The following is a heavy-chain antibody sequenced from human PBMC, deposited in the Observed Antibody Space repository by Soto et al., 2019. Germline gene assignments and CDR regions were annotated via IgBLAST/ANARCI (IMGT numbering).Heavy chain of an antibody. D-gene: IGHD3-22*01. CDR2: ISGSGGST. J-gene: IGHJ3*02. CDR3: AKDNDSSGYYYFAFDI. CDR1: GFTFSSYA. Sequence: GGSLRLSCAASGFTFSSYAMSWVRQAPGKGLEWVSAISGSGGSTYYADSVKGRFTISRDNSKNTLYLQMNSLRAEDTAVYYCAKDNDSSGYYYFAFDIGGQGTMVTVSS. V-gene: IGHV3-23*01.